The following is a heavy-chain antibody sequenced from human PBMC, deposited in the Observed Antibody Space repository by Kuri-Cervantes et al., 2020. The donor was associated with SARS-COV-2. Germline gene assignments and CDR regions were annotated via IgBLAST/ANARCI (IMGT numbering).Heavy chain of an antibody. V-gene: IGHV3-69-1*01. CDR3: ARDLYDSSGYYSPHVFDY. CDR2: ISSSSTI. Sequence: LSLTCAASGFTFSDYYMNRVRQAPGKGLEWVSSISSSSTIYYADSVKGRFTISRDNAKNPLYLQMNSLRAEDTAVYYCARDLYDSSGYYSPHVFDYWGQGTLVTVSS. CDR1: GFTFSDYY. J-gene: IGHJ4*02. D-gene: IGHD3-22*01.